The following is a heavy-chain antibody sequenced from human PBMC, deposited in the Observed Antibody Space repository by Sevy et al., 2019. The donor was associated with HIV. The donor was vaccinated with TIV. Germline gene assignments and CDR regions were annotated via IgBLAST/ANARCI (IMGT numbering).Heavy chain of an antibody. CDR2: INPNSGGT. D-gene: IGHD3-22*01. CDR3: AGRSYDSSGYYNHYFDY. V-gene: IGHV1-2*02. Sequence: ASVKVSCKASGYTFTGYYMHWVRQAPGQGLEWMGWINPNSGGTNYAQKFQGGVTMTRDTSISTAYMGLSRLRSDDTAVYYCAGRSYDSSGYYNHYFDYWGQGTLVTVSS. CDR1: GYTFTGYY. J-gene: IGHJ4*02.